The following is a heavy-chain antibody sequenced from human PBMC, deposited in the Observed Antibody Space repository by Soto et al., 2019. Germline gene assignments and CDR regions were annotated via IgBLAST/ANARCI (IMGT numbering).Heavy chain of an antibody. CDR1: GYTLTGYY. CDR3: ARTLYGDNVDY. V-gene: IGHV1-2*04. J-gene: IGHJ4*02. CDR2: INPNSGGT. Sequence: GASVKVSCKASGYTLTGYYMHWVRQAPGQGLEWMGWINPNSGGTNYAQKFQGWVTMTRDTSISTAYMELSSLRSEDTAVYYCARTLYGDNVDYWGQGTLVTVSS. D-gene: IGHD4-17*01.